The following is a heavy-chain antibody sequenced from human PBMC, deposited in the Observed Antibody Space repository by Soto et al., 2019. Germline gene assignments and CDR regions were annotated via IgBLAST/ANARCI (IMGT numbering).Heavy chain of an antibody. J-gene: IGHJ6*03. Sequence: SETLSLTCAVYGGSFSGYDLSWIRQPPGKGLEWIGEINHSGSTNYNPSLKSRVTISVDTSKNQFSLKLSSVTAADTAVYYCARGPYPLGGTMVRGVPPTYYYYYYMDVWGKGTTVTVSS. CDR1: GGSFSGYD. D-gene: IGHD3-10*01. CDR2: INHSGST. CDR3: ARGPYPLGGTMVRGVPPTYYYYYYMDV. V-gene: IGHV4-34*01.